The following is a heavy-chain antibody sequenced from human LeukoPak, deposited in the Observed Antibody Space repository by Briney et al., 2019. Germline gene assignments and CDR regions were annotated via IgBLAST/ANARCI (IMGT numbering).Heavy chain of an antibody. CDR2: MNPNSGNT. Sequence: GASVKVSCKASGGTFSSYAINWVRQATGQGLEWMGWMNPNSGNTGYAQKFQGRVTMTRNTSISTAYMELSSLRSEDTAVYYCARGRYSGYDRFDYWGQGTLVTVSS. CDR1: GGTFSSYA. CDR3: ARGRYSGYDRFDY. J-gene: IGHJ4*02. D-gene: IGHD5-12*01. V-gene: IGHV1-8*02.